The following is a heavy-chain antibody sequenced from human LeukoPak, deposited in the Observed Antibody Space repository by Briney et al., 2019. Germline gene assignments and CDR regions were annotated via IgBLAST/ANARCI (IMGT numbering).Heavy chain of an antibody. D-gene: IGHD4-17*01. CDR1: GASMTSYY. J-gene: IGHJ3*01. Sequence: SSETLSLTCTVSGASMTSYYWNWVRQPPEKGLEWVGCVYHSGSTNYNPSLKSRVTISLDTTKNQFSLKLTSVTAADTALYYCVGGFTVRRGASDFWGQGTMVTVSS. V-gene: IGHV4-59*01. CDR2: VYHSGST. CDR3: VGGFTVRRGASDF.